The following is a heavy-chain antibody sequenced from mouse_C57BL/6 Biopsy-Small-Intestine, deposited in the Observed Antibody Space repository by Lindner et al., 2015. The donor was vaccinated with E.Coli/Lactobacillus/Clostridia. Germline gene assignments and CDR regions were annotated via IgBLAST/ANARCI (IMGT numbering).Heavy chain of an antibody. CDR2: IDPEDGET. Sequence: VQLQESGAELVKPGASVKLSCTASGFNIKEYYMHWVKQRTEQGLEWIGRIDPEDGETKYGPKFQDKATITADTSSNTAYLHLISLTSDDTAVYYCARGDDYLFTYWGQGTLVTVSA. CDR3: ARGDDYLFTY. V-gene: IGHV14-2*01. D-gene: IGHD2-4*01. J-gene: IGHJ3*01. CDR1: GFNIKEYY.